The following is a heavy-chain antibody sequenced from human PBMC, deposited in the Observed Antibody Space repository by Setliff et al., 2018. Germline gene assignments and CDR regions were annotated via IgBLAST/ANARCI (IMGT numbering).Heavy chain of an antibody. Sequence: GESLKISCKDSGYSFSISWIGWVRQMPGKGLDWMGIIYPGDSHNIRYSPSFQGQVTISADKFISTAYLQWSSLKASDTAIYYCARPSAGYPRPFDVWGQGTMVTVSS. J-gene: IGHJ3*01. CDR3: ARPSAGYPRPFDV. CDR1: GYSFSISW. D-gene: IGHD5-12*01. V-gene: IGHV5-51*01. CDR2: IYPGDSHNI.